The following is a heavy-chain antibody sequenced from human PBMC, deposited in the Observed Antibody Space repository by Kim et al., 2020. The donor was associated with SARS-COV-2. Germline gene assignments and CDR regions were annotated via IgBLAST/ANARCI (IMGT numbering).Heavy chain of an antibody. V-gene: IGHV4-59*01. CDR2: IDGTGST. D-gene: IGHD2-2*01. Sequence: SETLSLTCTVSGGSISTYYWSWIRQPPGKGLEWIGYIDGTGSTNYNPFLKSRVIMSVDTSKNQFSLELTSVTAADTALYYCARGAPAGGFDYWGQRALVTVSS. CDR3: ARGAPAGGFDY. J-gene: IGHJ4*02. CDR1: GGSISTYY.